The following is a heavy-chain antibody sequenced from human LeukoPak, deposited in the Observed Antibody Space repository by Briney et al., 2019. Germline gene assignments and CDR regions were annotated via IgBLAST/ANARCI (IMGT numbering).Heavy chain of an antibody. CDR3: ARDDTNYGDFRFSY. CDR2: ISTSSSYI. D-gene: IGHD4-17*01. V-gene: IGHV3-21*01. CDR1: GFTFSSYN. J-gene: IGHJ4*02. Sequence: GGSLRLSCAASGFTFSSYNMNWIRQAPGKGLEWVSSISTSSSYIYYADSLKGRFTISRDNAKKSLFLQMNSLRADDTAVYYCARDDTNYGDFRFSYWGQGTLVTVSS.